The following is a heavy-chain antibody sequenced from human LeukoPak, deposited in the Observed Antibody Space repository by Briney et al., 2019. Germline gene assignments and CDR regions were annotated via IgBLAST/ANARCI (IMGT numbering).Heavy chain of an antibody. CDR2: IYSGGST. CDR1: GFTVSSNY. Sequence: GGSLRLSCAASGFTVSSNYMSWVRQAPGKGLEWVSVIYSGGSTYYADSVKGRFTISRDNSKNTLYLQMNSLRAEDTAVYYCARGPSFDYTFGDYWGQGTLVTVSS. J-gene: IGHJ4*02. CDR3: ARGPSFDYTFGDY. V-gene: IGHV3-53*01. D-gene: IGHD3-16*01.